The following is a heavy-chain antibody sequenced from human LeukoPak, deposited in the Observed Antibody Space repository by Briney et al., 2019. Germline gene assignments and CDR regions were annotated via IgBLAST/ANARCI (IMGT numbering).Heavy chain of an antibody. CDR3: ARDANWGSPLYCFDY. V-gene: IGHV3-64*01. CDR1: GFTFSSYA. D-gene: IGHD7-27*01. Sequence: GGSLRLSCAASGFTFSSYAMHWVRQAPGKGLEYVSAISSNGGSTYYANSVKGRFTISRDNSKNTLYLQMGSLRAEDMAVYYCARDANWGSPLYCFDYWGQGTLVTVSS. J-gene: IGHJ4*02. CDR2: ISSNGGST.